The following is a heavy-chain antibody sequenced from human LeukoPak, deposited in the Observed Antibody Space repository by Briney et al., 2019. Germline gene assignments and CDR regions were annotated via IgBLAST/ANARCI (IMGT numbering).Heavy chain of an antibody. D-gene: IGHD1-14*01. J-gene: IGHJ6*03. CDR3: ARDRYPENYYYYMDV. V-gene: IGHV3-30*04. CDR1: GFTFSSYA. CDR2: ISYDGSNK. Sequence: GGSLRLSCAASGFTFSSYAMHWVRQAPGKGLEWVAVISYDGSNKYYADSVKGRFTISRDNSKNTLYLQMNSLRAEDTAVYYCARDRYPENYYYYMDVWGKGTTVTVSS.